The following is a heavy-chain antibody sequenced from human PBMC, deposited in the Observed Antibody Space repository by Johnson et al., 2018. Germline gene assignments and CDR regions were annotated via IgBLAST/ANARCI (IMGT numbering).Heavy chain of an antibody. V-gene: IGHV3-33*01. Sequence: QVQLVESGGGVVQPGRSLRLSCAGSGFTFSNYGMQWVRQAPGRGLEWVALIWHDGSNKFYADSVKGRFTISRDDSKNTLYLQMKSLRVEDTAVYYCARDTWWELLLHYWGRGTLVTVSS. CDR1: GFTFSNYG. CDR3: ARDTWWELLLHY. CDR2: IWHDGSNK. D-gene: IGHD1-26*01. J-gene: IGHJ4*02.